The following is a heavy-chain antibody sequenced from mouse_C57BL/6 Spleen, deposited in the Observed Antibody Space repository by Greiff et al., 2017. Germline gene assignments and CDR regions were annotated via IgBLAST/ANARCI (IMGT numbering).Heavy chain of an antibody. D-gene: IGHD1-1*01. CDR1: GFSLTSYG. J-gene: IGHJ4*01. V-gene: IGHV2-2*01. CDR3: ARKGRTTVVAHYYAMDY. Sequence: VQPQESGPGLVQPSQSLSITCTVSGFSLTSYGVHWVRQSPGKGLAWLGVIWSGGSTDYNAAFISRLSISKDNSKSQVFFKMNSLQADDTAIYYCARKGRTTVVAHYYAMDYWGQGTSVTVSS. CDR2: IWSGGST.